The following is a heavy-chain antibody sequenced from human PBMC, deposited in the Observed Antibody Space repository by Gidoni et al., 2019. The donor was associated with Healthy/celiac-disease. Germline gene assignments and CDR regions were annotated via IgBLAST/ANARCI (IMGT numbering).Heavy chain of an antibody. CDR1: GFTFSSYG. CDR3: ASNPDYGGDY. V-gene: IGHV3-30*02. CDR2: RRYDGSNK. D-gene: IGHD4-17*01. Sequence: QVQRVESGGGGVQPGGSLRLSCAASGFTFSSYGMHWVRQAPGKGLEWVAFRRYDGSNKYYADSVKGRFTISSDNSKNTLYLQMNSLRAEDTAVYYCASNPDYGGDYWGQGTLVTVSS. J-gene: IGHJ4*02.